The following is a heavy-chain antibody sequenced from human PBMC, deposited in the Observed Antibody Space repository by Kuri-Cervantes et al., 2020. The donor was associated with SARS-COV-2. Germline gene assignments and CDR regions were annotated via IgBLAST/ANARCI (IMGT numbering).Heavy chain of an antibody. CDR3: ASRWGIAVAGPPDY. J-gene: IGHJ4*02. CDR1: GGTFSSFL. CDR2: IIPIFGAA. D-gene: IGHD6-19*01. V-gene: IGHV1-69*13. Sequence: SVKVSCKAIGGTFSSFLFSWVRQAPGQGLEWVGGIIPIFGAANFAQKFQGRVTITADESTSTAYMELSSLRSEDTAVYYCASRWGIAVAGPPDYWGQGTLVTVSS.